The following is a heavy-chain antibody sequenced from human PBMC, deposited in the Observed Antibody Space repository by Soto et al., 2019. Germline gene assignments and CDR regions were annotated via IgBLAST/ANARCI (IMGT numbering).Heavy chain of an antibody. D-gene: IGHD6-25*01. CDR1: GFTFITYD. Sequence: GNSVQVSCKSSGFTFITYDFSWVRQAAGQGLEWMGWMNPNNGNAGFAQKFRGRINMTRNTSISTAYLELSSLRSDDSAVYFCARRKERSGPYYLDRWGKGNQVTVSS. V-gene: IGHV1-8*01. CDR2: MNPNNGNA. CDR3: ARRKERSGPYYLDR. J-gene: IGHJ4*02.